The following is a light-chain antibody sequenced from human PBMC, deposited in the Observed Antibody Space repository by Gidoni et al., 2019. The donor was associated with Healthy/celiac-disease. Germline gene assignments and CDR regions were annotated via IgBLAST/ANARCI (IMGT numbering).Light chain of an antibody. J-gene: IGKJ1*01. CDR1: QSISSW. V-gene: IGKV1-5*03. CDR3: QQYNSYST. Sequence: DIQMTPSPSTLSASVGDRATITCRASQSISSWLAWYQQKPGKAPKLLIYKASSLESGVPSRFSGSGSGTEFTLTISSLQPDDFATYYCQQYNSYSTFGQGTKVEIK. CDR2: KAS.